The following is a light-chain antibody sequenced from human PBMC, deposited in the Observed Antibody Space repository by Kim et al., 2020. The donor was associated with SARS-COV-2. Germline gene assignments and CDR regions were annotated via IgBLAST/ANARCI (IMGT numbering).Light chain of an antibody. CDR1: QSVGNK. J-gene: IGKJ4*01. CDR3: QHYTDWPLT. CDR2: GAS. Sequence: EIVMTQSPATLSVSPGERATLSCRASQSVGNKLAWFQQKPGQAPRILMFGASTRATGIPARFSGSGSGTEFTLTISSLQSEDVAIYYCQHYTDWPLTFGGGTRVEI. V-gene: IGKV3-15*01.